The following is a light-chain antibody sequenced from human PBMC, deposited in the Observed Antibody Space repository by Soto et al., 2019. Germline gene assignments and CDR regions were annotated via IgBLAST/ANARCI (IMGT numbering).Light chain of an antibody. J-gene: IGKJ1*01. CDR1: QSVGSN. V-gene: IGKV3-15*01. CDR2: DAS. CDR3: QQSNNWPKT. Sequence: EIVMTQSPDILSVSPGETATLSCRASQSVGSNLAWYQQKPGQAPRLLISDASTRAAGLPARFSGSGSGTEFTLTISSLQYEDFAVYYCQQSNNWPKTFGQGTKVDIK.